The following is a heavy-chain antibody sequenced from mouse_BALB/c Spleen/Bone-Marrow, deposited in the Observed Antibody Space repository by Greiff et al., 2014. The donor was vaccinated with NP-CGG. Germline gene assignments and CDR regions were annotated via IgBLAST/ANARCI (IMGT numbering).Heavy chain of an antibody. Sequence: VKLVESGPGLVASSQSLSITCTVSGFSLTDYGVSWIRQPPGKGLECLGVMWGGGITYYTSALKSRLRVSKDTSKSQVFLKMNSLQTDDAAMYYCAKLNWDEGDYWGQGTTLTVSS. CDR1: GFSLTDYG. J-gene: IGHJ2*01. D-gene: IGHD4-1*01. V-gene: IGHV2-6-5*01. CDR2: MWGGGIT. CDR3: AKLNWDEGDY.